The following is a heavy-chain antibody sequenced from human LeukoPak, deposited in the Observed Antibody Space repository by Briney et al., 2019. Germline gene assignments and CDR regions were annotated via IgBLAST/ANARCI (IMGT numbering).Heavy chain of an antibody. J-gene: IGHJ3*02. CDR3: VRGYYYDSSGYWVRAFDI. CDR1: GGSITDYY. V-gene: IGHV4-30-2*01. Sequence: SETLSLTCTVSGGSITDYYWSWIRQPPGKGLEWIGYMYHSGTTHYNPSLKSRVTISVDRSKNQFSLKLSSVTAADTAVYYCVRGYYYDSSGYWVRAFDIWGQGTMVTVSS. D-gene: IGHD3-22*01. CDR2: MYHSGTT.